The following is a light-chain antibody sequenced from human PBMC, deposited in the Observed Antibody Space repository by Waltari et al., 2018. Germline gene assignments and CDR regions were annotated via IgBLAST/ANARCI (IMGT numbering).Light chain of an antibody. CDR1: QDIASA. Sequence: AIQLTQSPSSLSASVGHRITITCRASQDIASALAWYVQKPGKAPQLLIYDASTLENGVPSRFSGSGPGTDFTLSISGLQPEDFATYYCQQFINYPLTFGPGTTVDIK. V-gene: IGKV1D-13*01. CDR3: QQFINYPLT. J-gene: IGKJ3*01. CDR2: DAS.